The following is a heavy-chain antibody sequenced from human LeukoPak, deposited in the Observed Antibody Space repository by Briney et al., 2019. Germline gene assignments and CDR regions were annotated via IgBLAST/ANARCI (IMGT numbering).Heavy chain of an antibody. V-gene: IGHV1-18*01. CDR3: ARGLQETLAWLKALSAFDI. CDR2: ISAYNGNT. Sequence: GASVKVSCKASGYTFTSYGISWVRQAPGQGLEWMGWISAYNGNTKYAQKLQGRVTMTTDTSTTTAYMELRRLRSDDTAVYYCARGLQETLAWLKALSAFDIWGQGTMVTVSS. D-gene: IGHD5-24*01. J-gene: IGHJ3*02. CDR1: GYTFTSYG.